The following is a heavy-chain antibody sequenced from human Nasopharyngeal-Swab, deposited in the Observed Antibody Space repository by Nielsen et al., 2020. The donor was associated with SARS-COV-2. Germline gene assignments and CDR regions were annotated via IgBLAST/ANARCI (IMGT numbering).Heavy chain of an antibody. CDR3: ARHWQYCSSTSCYRRGWFDP. Sequence: ESLKISCKGSGYRFTSYWIGWVRQMPGKGLEWMGITYPGDSDTRYSPSFQGQVTISADKSISTAYLQWSSLKASDTAMYYCARHWQYCSSTSCYRRGWFDPWGQGTLVTVSS. J-gene: IGHJ5*02. CDR2: TYPGDSDT. V-gene: IGHV5-51*01. D-gene: IGHD2-2*01. CDR1: GYRFTSYW.